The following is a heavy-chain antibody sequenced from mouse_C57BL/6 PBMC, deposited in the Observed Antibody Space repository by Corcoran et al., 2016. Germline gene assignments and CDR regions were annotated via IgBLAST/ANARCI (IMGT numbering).Heavy chain of an antibody. V-gene: IGHV1-76*01. CDR3: AREANGNFDY. D-gene: IGHD4-1*01. Sequence: QVQLKQSGAELVRPGASVKLSCKASGYTFTDYYINWVKQRPGQGLEWIARIYPGSGNTYYNEKFKGKATLTAEKSSSTAYMQLSSLTSEDSAVYFCAREANGNFDYWGQGTTLTVSS. CDR1: GYTFTDYY. CDR2: IYPGSGNT. J-gene: IGHJ2*01.